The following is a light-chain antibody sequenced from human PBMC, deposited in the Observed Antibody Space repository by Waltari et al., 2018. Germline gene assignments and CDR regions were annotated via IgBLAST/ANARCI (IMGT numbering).Light chain of an antibody. J-gene: IGKJ5*01. CDR1: QSLFSSSNSKTY. CDR2: WAS. V-gene: IGKV4-1*01. CDR3: HHYYIPPLT. Sequence: DIVMTQSPDSLAVSLGERATINCKSSQSLFSSSNSKTYIAWYQHQPGQPPKLLIYWASIRASGVPDRFSGSGSGTDFTLTISSLQAEDVAVYYCHHYYIPPLTFGQGTRLEI.